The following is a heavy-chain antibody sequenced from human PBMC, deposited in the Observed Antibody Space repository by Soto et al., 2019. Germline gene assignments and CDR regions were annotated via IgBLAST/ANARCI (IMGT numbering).Heavy chain of an antibody. CDR3: AQGSRRAGITIFGGSGAYYGMDV. D-gene: IGHD3-3*01. J-gene: IGHJ6*02. CDR2: IWYDGSNK. CDR1: GFTFGSYG. Sequence: GGSPRLSCAASGFTFGSYGMHWVRQAPGKGLEWVAVIWYDGSNKYYADSVKGRFTISRDNSKNTLYLQMNSLRAEDTAVYYCAQGSRRAGITIFGGSGAYYGMDVWGQGTTVTVSS. V-gene: IGHV3-33*01.